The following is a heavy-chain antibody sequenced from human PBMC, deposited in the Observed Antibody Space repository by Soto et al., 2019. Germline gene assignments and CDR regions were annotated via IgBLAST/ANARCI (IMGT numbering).Heavy chain of an antibody. J-gene: IGHJ6*03. V-gene: IGHV4-31*09. Sequence: PSETLSLTCTVSGGSISSGGYYWSWIRQHPGKGLEWIGYIYHSGSTNYNPSLKSRVTISVDKSKNQFSLKLSSVTAADTAVYYCAQNRLGYCSSTSCSHYYYYYMDVWGKGTTVTVSS. CDR2: IYHSGST. CDR1: GGSISSGGYY. CDR3: AQNRLGYCSSTSCSHYYYYYMDV. D-gene: IGHD2-2*01.